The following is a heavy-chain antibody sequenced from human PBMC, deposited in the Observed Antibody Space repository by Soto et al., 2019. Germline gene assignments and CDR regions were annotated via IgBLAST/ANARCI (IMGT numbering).Heavy chain of an antibody. CDR1: GGSISSYY. D-gene: IGHD3-10*01. CDR2: IFSSGST. V-gene: IGHV4-59*08. Sequence: QVQLLESGPGLVKPSETLSLTCTVSGGSISSYYWCWIRQPPGKGLEWIGYIFSSGSTNYNPSLTSRVTISVDTSKNQFSLKLSSVTAADTAVYYCARRYGGGFDYWGQGTLVTVSS. CDR3: ARRYGGGFDY. J-gene: IGHJ4*02.